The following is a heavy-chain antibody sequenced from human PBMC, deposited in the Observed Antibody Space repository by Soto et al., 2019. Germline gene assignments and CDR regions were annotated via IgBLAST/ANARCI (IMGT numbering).Heavy chain of an antibody. CDR3: ARGGVDYYDSSGYYFSPYYFDY. Sequence: SETLSLTCAVAGGSMTRSGCYWGWIRQPPGNELQYIGSVYNNGQTYYNPSLTSPVTISIDTSKNQFSLSLRSVTAADTAVYYCARGGVDYYDSSGYYFSPYYFDYWGQGTLVTVSS. CDR2: VYNNGQT. J-gene: IGHJ4*02. CDR1: GGSMTRSGCY. D-gene: IGHD3-22*01. V-gene: IGHV4-39*07.